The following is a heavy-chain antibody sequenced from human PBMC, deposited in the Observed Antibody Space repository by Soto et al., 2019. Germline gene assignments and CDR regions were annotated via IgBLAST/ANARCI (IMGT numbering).Heavy chain of an antibody. CDR1: GYAFTTYG. D-gene: IGHD1-1*01. J-gene: IGHJ4*02. CDR3: ARGRYGDY. Sequence: QVHLVQSGAEVKKPGASVKVSCQGSGYAFTTYGITWVRQAPGQGLEWMGWISVHNGNTNYAQKLQGRVTVTSDTSTRTAYMELRSLRYDDTAVYYCARGRYGDYWGQGALVTVSS. V-gene: IGHV1-18*01. CDR2: ISVHNGNT.